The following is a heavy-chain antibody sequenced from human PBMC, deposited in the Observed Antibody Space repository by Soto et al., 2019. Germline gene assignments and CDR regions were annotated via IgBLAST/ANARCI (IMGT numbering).Heavy chain of an antibody. Sequence: QVQLQESGPGLVKPSQTLSLTCTVSGYSISNGGYYWSWIRQRPGEGLEWLGYIYYSGSTYYNPSLKSRPSISVDTSKNQFSLKVNSVTAADKAVYYCARTTDAFDIWGQGTMVTVSS. CDR1: GYSISNGGYY. CDR3: ARTTDAFDI. CDR2: IYYSGST. J-gene: IGHJ3*02. V-gene: IGHV4-31*03. D-gene: IGHD1-1*01.